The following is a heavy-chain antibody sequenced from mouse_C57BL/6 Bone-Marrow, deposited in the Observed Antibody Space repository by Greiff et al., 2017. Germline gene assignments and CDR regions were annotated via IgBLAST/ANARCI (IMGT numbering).Heavy chain of an antibody. CDR3: TRVEDYGSTYEIAY. J-gene: IGHJ3*01. CDR1: GYTFTTYW. CDR2: IDPSDSYT. D-gene: IGHD1-1*01. Sequence: QVQLQQPGAELVKPGASVKLSCKASGYTFTTYWMQWLKQRPGQGLEWIGEIDPSDSYTNYNQKFKGKATLTVDTSSSTGYMQLSSLTAEDSAVYDCTRVEDYGSTYEIAYWGQGTLVTVSA. V-gene: IGHV1-50*01.